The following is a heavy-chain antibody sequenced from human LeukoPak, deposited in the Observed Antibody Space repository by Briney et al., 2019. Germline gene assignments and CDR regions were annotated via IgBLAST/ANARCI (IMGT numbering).Heavy chain of an antibody. CDR2: ICPDGTVT. Sequence: GGSLRLSCAASGFSFSSYAMSWVRQAPGKGPMWVSRICPDGTVTNYADSVKARFIISRDNARNTVYLQMNSLRVEDTAVYYCVRDFRSADYWGQGTLVTVSS. J-gene: IGHJ4*02. V-gene: IGHV3-74*01. CDR3: VRDFRSADY. CDR1: GFSFSSYA.